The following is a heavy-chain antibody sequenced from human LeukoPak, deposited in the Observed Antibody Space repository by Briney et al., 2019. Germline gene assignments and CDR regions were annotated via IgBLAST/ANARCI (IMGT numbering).Heavy chain of an antibody. CDR1: GFTLTNHG. J-gene: IGHJ4*02. Sequence: GGSLRLSCAASGFTLTNHGMHWVRQAPGKGLEWVAFIRNVGNNKYHADSVKGRFTISRDNSKSTQYLQMNSLRAEDTALYYCVRDFEWGFDHWGQGTLVTVSS. D-gene: IGHD3-9*01. CDR3: VRDFEWGFDH. CDR2: IRNVGNNK. V-gene: IGHV3-30*02.